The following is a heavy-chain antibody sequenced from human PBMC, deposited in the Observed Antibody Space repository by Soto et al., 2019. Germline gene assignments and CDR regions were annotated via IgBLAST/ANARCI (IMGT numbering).Heavy chain of an antibody. CDR1: GFIFSNNG. V-gene: IGHV3-30*03. Sequence: QVQLVESGGGVVQPGRSLRLSCVGSGFIFSNNGMHWVRQTPGKGLEWVAFMSYDGSDTFYADSVKGRFTISRDNSKNTPFLHINNLRAEDTAILYCPIVRVADSALDHWGQGNLVHVSS. J-gene: IGHJ4*02. D-gene: IGHD3-10*02. CDR3: PIVRVADSALDH. CDR2: MSYDGSDT.